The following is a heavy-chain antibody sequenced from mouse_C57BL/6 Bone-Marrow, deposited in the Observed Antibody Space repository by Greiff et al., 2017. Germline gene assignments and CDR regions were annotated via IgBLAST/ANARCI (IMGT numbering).Heavy chain of an antibody. Sequence: EVKLMESGGGLVQPGGSLSLSCAASGFTFTDYYMSWVRQPPGKALEWLGFIRNKANGYTTEYSASVKGRFTISRDNSQSILYLQMNALRAEDSATYYCARYDITTVVYWYFDVWGTGTTVTVSS. CDR1: GFTFTDYY. D-gene: IGHD1-1*01. V-gene: IGHV7-3*01. J-gene: IGHJ1*03. CDR2: IRNKANGYTT. CDR3: ARYDITTVVYWYFDV.